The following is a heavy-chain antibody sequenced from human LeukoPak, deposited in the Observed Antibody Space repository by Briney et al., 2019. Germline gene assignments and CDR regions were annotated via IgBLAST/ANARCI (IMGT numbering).Heavy chain of an antibody. J-gene: IGHJ5*02. Sequence: GGSLRLSCAASGFTFSSYEMNWVRQAPGKGLEWVSYISSSGSTIYYADSVKGRFTISRDNAKNSLYLQMNSLRAEDTAVYYCATDYYYGSGSFFTWGQGTLVTVSS. CDR2: ISSSGSTI. D-gene: IGHD3-10*01. V-gene: IGHV3-48*03. CDR3: ATDYYYGSGSFFT. CDR1: GFTFSSYE.